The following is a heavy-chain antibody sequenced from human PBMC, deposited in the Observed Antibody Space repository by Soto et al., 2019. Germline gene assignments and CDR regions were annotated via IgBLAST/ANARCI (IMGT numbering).Heavy chain of an antibody. CDR1: GFTFSSYS. Sequence: GGSLRLSCAASGFTFSSYSMNWVRQAPGKGLEWVSSISSSSSYIYYADSVKGRFTISRDNAKNSLYLQMNSLRAEDTAVYYCARDLGFSVAGRNYFDYWGQGTLVTVS. V-gene: IGHV3-21*01. CDR2: ISSSSSYI. CDR3: ARDLGFSVAGRNYFDY. D-gene: IGHD6-19*01. J-gene: IGHJ4*02.